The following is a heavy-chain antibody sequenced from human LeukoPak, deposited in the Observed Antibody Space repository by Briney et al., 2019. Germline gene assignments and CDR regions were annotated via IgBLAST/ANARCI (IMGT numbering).Heavy chain of an antibody. D-gene: IGHD6-13*01. V-gene: IGHV4-61*02. CDR3: AREGYTSSWYSGYYYFDY. CDR1: GGSISSVSYF. CDR2: ISTSGSA. Sequence: SETLSLTCTGSGGSISSVSYFWTWIRQPPGKGLEWIGRISTSGSANYNPSLKSRVTISVDTSKNQFSLKLSSVTAADTAVFYCAREGYTSSWYSGYYYFDYWGQGTLVTVSS. J-gene: IGHJ4*02.